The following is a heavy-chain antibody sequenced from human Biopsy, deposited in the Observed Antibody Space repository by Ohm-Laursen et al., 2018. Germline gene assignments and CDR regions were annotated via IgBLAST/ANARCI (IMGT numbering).Heavy chain of an antibody. D-gene: IGHD2-15*01. V-gene: IGHV4-4*09. J-gene: IGHJ6*02. Sequence: SDTLSLTCTVSGGFISTYYWNWIRQPPGKGLECIGNIHHSGSTNYNPSLKSRLTISVDTSKNQFSLKLSSVTAADTAVYYCARMDCSGGSCHYYSYGMDVWGQGTTVTVSS. CDR2: IHHSGST. CDR3: ARMDCSGGSCHYYSYGMDV. CDR1: GGFISTYY.